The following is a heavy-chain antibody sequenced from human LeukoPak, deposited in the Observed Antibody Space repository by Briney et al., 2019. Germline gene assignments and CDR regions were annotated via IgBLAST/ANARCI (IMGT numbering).Heavy chain of an antibody. CDR2: IYYSGST. CDR1: GGSISNYY. CDR3: SRSGRSTDAFDI. Sequence: SETLSLTCTVSGGSISNYYWSWIRQHPGKGLEWIGYIYYSGSTYYNPSLKSRVTISVDTSKNQFSLKLSSVTAADTAVYYCSRSGRSTDAFDIWGQGTMVTVSS. V-gene: IGHV4-59*06. J-gene: IGHJ3*02. D-gene: IGHD2-15*01.